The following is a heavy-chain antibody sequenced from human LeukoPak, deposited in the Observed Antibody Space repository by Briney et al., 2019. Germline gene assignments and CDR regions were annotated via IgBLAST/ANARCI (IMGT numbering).Heavy chain of an antibody. CDR3: ARGSPFDSGSYYTTTIYDY. D-gene: IGHD1-26*01. J-gene: IGHJ4*02. CDR2: INHSGST. Sequence: SETLSLTCAVYGGSFSGYYWSWIRQPPGKGLEWIGEINHSGSTNYNPSLKSRVTISVDTSKNQFSLKLSSVTAADTAVYYCARGSPFDSGSYYTTTIYDYWGQGTLVTVSS. V-gene: IGHV4-34*01. CDR1: GGSFSGYY.